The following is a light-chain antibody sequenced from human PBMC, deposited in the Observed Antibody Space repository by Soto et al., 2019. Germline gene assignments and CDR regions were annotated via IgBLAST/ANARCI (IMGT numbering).Light chain of an antibody. J-gene: IGKJ1*01. V-gene: IGKV3-15*01. CDR3: QQYNNWPTWT. Sequence: EIVLTQSPGTLSLSPGERATLSCRASQSVSSSYLAWYQQKPCQAPRLLIYGASTRATGIPARFSGSGSGTEFTLTISSLQSEDFAVYYCQQYNNWPTWTFGQGTKVDIK. CDR2: GAS. CDR1: QSVSSSY.